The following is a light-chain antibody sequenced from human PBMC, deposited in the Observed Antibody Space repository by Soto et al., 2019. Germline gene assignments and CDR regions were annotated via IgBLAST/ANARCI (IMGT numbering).Light chain of an antibody. CDR2: GAS. CDR3: QQYNNWPPT. J-gene: IGKJ1*01. CDR1: QSVSSN. V-gene: IGKV3-15*01. Sequence: EIVMTQSPATLSVSPGETATLSCRASQSVSSNLAWYHQKPGQTPRLLIYGASTRATGIPARFSGSGSGTEFSLTISSLQSEDFAVYYCQQYNNWPPTFGQGTKVEIK.